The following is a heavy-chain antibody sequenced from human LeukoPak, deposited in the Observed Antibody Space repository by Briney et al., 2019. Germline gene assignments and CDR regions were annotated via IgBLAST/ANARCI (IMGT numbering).Heavy chain of an antibody. CDR2: ISSSSSYI. D-gene: IGHD3-3*01. J-gene: IGHJ5*02. CDR3: AKDPYYDPTNWFDP. CDR1: GFTFSGYT. V-gene: IGHV3-21*04. Sequence: GGSLRLSCAASGFTFSGYTMNWVRQAPGKGLEWVSSISSSSSYIVYADSVKGRFTISRDNAKNSLYLQMNSLRAEDTAVYYCAKDPYYDPTNWFDPWGQGTLVTVSS.